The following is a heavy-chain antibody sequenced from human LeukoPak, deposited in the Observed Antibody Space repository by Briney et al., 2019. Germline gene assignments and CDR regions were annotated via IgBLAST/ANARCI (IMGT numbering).Heavy chain of an antibody. CDR3: ASGDYYGSGSYSDY. Sequence: PGGSLRLSCAASGFTFSSYAMHWVRQAPGKGLEWVAVISYDGSNKYYADSVKGRFTISRDNSKNTLYLQMNSPRAEDTAVYYCASGDYYGSGSYSDYWGQGTLVTVSS. V-gene: IGHV3-30*04. CDR2: ISYDGSNK. J-gene: IGHJ4*02. CDR1: GFTFSSYA. D-gene: IGHD3-10*01.